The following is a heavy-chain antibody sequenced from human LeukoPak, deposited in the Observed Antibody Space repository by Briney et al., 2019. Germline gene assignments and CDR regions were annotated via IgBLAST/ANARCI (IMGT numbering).Heavy chain of an antibody. V-gene: IGHV3-23*01. J-gene: IGHJ3*02. CDR3: AKDVLSSGWYGDAFDI. CDR1: GFTFSSYA. Sequence: GGSLRLSCAASGFTFSSYAMSWVRQAPGKGLEWVSAISGSGGSTYYADSVKGRFTISRDNSKSTLYLQMNSLRAEDTAVYYCAKDVLSSGWYGDAFDIWGQGTMVTVSS. D-gene: IGHD6-19*01. CDR2: ISGSGGST.